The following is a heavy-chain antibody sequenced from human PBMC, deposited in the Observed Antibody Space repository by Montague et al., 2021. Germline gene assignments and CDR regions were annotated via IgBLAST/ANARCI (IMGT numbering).Heavy chain of an antibody. CDR3: VVTPSLHYHGMDV. CDR1: GGSISSSSYY. V-gene: IGHV4-39*01. J-gene: IGHJ6*02. D-gene: IGHD4-23*01. CDR2: IYYSGST. Sequence: SETLSLTCTVSGGSISSSSYYWGWIRQPPGKGLEWIGSIYYSGSTYYNPSLKSRLTISVDTSKNQFPLKLSSVTAADTAVYYGVVTPSLHYHGMDVWGQGTTVTVSS.